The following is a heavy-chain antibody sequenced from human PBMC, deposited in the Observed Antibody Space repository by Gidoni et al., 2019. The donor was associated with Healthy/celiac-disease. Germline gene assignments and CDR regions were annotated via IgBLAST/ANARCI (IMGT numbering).Heavy chain of an antibody. CDR1: GFTFDDYA. D-gene: IGHD2-2*01. CDR3: AKDGYQLLSSPGNWFDP. J-gene: IGHJ5*02. Sequence: EVQLVESGGGLVQPGRSLRLSCAASGFTFDDYAMHWVRQAPGKGLEWVSGISWNSGSIGYADSVKGRFTISRDNAKNSLYLQMNSLRAEDTALYYCAKDGYQLLSSPGNWFDPWGQGTLVTVSS. CDR2: ISWNSGSI. V-gene: IGHV3-9*01.